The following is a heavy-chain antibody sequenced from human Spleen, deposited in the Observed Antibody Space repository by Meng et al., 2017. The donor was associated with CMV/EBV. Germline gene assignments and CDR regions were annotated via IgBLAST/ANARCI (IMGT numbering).Heavy chain of an antibody. V-gene: IGHV3-33*08. D-gene: IGHD3-22*01. Sequence: GGSLRLSCAASGFTFSDYWMHWVRQAPGKGLEWVAVISFDGRDKYYTDSVKGRFSVSRDDSENTVYLQMNSLRPEDTAVYYCARDMGGSTMIISFWGLGTLVTVSS. J-gene: IGHJ4*02. CDR1: GFTFSDYW. CDR2: ISFDGRDK. CDR3: ARDMGGSTMIISF.